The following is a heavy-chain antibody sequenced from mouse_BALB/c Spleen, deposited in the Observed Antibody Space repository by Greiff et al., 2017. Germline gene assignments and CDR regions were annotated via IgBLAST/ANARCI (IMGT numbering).Heavy chain of an antibody. CDR1: GFNIKDYY. D-gene: IGHD1-1*01. CDR2: IDPENGDT. Sequence: EVQLKESGAELVRSGASVKLSCTASGFNIKDYYMHWVKQRPEQGLEWIGWIDPENGDTEYAPKFQGKATMTADTSSNTAYLQLSSLTSEDTAVYYCNAGSRGDAMDYWGQGTSVTVSS. J-gene: IGHJ4*01. CDR3: NAGSRGDAMDY. V-gene: IGHV14-4*02.